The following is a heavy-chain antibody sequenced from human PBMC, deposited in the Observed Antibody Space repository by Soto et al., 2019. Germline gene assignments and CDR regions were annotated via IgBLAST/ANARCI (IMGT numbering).Heavy chain of an antibody. Sequence: PGESLKISCQGSGYTFSYYLIALVRHLTGKVLEWMGIIYPGDSDTRYSPSFQGQATISADNYINTPYPQWNRLKASDTGSHYSARQGGEYYYERSAYYESWGQGAPVTVPS. V-gene: IGHV5-51*01. CDR1: GYTFSYYL. D-gene: IGHD3-22*01. CDR2: IYPGDSDT. J-gene: IGHJ4*02. CDR3: ARQGGEYYYERSAYYES.